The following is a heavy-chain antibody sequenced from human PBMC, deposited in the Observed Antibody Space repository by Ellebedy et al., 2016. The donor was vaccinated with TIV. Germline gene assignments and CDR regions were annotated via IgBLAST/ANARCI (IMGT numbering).Heavy chain of an antibody. Sequence: HTGGSLRLSCAASGFTFSHYWMHWVRQAPGKGLVWVSRVDSDGSTTRYADSVKGRFTISRDNAKNTLYLQMNSLRAEDTAIYYCARDGHDHVDLDNWGQGTLVTVSS. D-gene: IGHD5-12*01. CDR3: ARDGHDHVDLDN. J-gene: IGHJ4*02. CDR1: GFTFSHYW. CDR2: VDSDGSTT. V-gene: IGHV3-74*01.